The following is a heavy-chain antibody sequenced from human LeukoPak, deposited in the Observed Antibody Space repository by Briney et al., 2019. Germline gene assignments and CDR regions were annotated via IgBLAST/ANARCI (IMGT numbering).Heavy chain of an antibody. D-gene: IGHD5-18*01. V-gene: IGHV1-46*01. J-gene: IGHJ5*02. CDR3: ARDSYGYNWFDP. CDR2: INPSGGST. CDR1: GYTFTSYY. Sequence: ASVKVSCKASGYTFTSYYMHWVRQAPGQGLEWMGIINPSGGSTSYAQKFQGRVTMTRDTSTSAVYMELSSLRSEDTAVYYCARDSYGYNWFDPWGQGTLVTVSS.